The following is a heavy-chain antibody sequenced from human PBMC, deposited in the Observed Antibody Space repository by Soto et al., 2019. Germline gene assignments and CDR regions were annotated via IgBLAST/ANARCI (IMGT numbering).Heavy chain of an antibody. D-gene: IGHD3-22*01. CDR3: AKDRSYGPRGYFPHFHYGMDL. Sequence: DVQLLESGGGLAQPGGSLRLSCAASGFTFSDYAISWVRQAPGKGLEWVSVISVPGGNKSYADSVKGRFTISGDKSTNTVYLQMDGMRAEDAAVYYCAKDRSYGPRGYFPHFHYGMDLWGQGTTVTVS. J-gene: IGHJ6*02. CDR1: GFTFSDYA. CDR2: ISVPGGNK. V-gene: IGHV3-23*01.